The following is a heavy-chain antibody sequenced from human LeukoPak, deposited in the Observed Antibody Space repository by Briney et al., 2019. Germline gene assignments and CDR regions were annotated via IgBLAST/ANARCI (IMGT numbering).Heavy chain of an antibody. J-gene: IGHJ5*02. D-gene: IGHD1-1*01. CDR2: VDPEDGET. Sequence: GSSVKVSCKVSGYTFTDYYMHWVQQAPGKGLEWMGLVDPEDGETIYAEKFQGRVTITADTSTDTAYMELSSLRSEDTAVYYCATDTTSNWFDPWGQGTLVTVSS. V-gene: IGHV1-69-2*01. CDR3: ATDTTSNWFDP. CDR1: GYTFTDYY.